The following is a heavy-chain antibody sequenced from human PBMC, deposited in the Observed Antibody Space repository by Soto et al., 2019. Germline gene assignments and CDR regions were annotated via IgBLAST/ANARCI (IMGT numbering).Heavy chain of an antibody. J-gene: IGHJ5*02. V-gene: IGHV3-15*01. CDR1: GFTFSNAW. D-gene: IGHD5-18*01. Sequence: KSGGSLRLSCAASGFTFSNAWMSWVRQAPGKGLEWVGRIKSKTDGGTTDYAAPVKGRFTISRDDSKNTLYLQMNSLKTEDTAVYYCTAPDTAMASAPSWFDPWGQGTLVTVSS. CDR2: IKSKTDGGTT. CDR3: TAPDTAMASAPSWFDP.